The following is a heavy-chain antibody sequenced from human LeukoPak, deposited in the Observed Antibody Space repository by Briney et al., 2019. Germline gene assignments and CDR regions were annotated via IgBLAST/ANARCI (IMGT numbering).Heavy chain of an antibody. CDR3: ASQKETYYDFWSGYYPPEFDY. CDR2: ISYDGSNK. D-gene: IGHD3-3*01. J-gene: IGHJ4*02. Sequence: GRSLRLSCAASGFTFSSYAMHWVRQAPGKGLEWVAVISYDGSNKYYADSVKGRFTISRDNSKNTLYLQMNSLRAEDTAVYYCASQKETYYDFWSGYYPPEFDYWGQGTLVTVSS. CDR1: GFTFSSYA. V-gene: IGHV3-30*04.